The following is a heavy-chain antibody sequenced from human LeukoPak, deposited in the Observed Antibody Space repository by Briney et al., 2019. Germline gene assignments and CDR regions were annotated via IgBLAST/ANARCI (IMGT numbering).Heavy chain of an antibody. Sequence: SGTLSLTCAVSGGSISSSNWWSWVRQPPGKGLEWIGEIYHSGSTNYNPSLKSRVTISVDTSKNQFSLKLSSVTAADTAVYYCAGGVGYSSGWYFDYWGQGTLVTVSS. J-gene: IGHJ4*02. D-gene: IGHD6-19*01. CDR1: GGSISSSNW. CDR3: AGGVGYSSGWYFDY. CDR2: IYHSGST. V-gene: IGHV4-4*02.